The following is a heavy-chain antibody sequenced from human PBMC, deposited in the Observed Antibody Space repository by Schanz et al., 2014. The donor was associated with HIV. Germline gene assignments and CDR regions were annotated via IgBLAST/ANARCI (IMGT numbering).Heavy chain of an antibody. CDR1: GITFDDYA. CDR2: INWRSDSI. V-gene: IGHV3-9*01. D-gene: IGHD6-6*01. CDR3: TTQLHSTSEPEGSSPSLDY. Sequence: QLLESGGGLVQPGGSLRLSCAASGITFDDYAMHWVRQAPGKGLEWVSGINWRSDSIGYADSVKGRFTISRDNAKNSLYLQMKSLRAEDTALYYCTTQLHSTSEPEGSSPSLDYWGQGALVTVSS. J-gene: IGHJ4*02.